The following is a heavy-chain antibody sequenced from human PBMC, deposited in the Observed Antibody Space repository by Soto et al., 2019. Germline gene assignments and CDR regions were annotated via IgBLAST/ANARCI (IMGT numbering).Heavy chain of an antibody. J-gene: IGHJ4*02. CDR2: INRDGSST. D-gene: IGHD6-19*01. CDR3: AKGAHSVGWYVAYDY. CDR1: RVHFSSYW. Sequence: GGSLRLSCPASRVHFSSYWMHCVRQAPGKGLVWVSRINRDGSSTNYADSVKGRFTISRDNSKNKLYLQMNSLRAEDTAAYYCAKGAHSVGWYVAYDYWGQGTLVTVSS. V-gene: IGHV3-74*01.